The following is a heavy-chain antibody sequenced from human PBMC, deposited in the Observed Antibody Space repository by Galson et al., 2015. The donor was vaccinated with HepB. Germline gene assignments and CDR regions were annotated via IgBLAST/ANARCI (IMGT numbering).Heavy chain of an antibody. CDR2: VTSQRDGGRA. J-gene: IGHJ4*02. Sequence: SLRLSCATSGFTFSSTWMSWVRQAPGKGLEWVGRVTSQRDGGRADYVASVKGRFIISRDDSKRTLFLQMNSLKTEDTAVYYCATENDYGDYCFDHWGQGSMVTVSP. V-gene: IGHV3-15*01. D-gene: IGHD4-17*01. CDR1: GFTFSSTW. CDR3: ATENDYGDYCFDH.